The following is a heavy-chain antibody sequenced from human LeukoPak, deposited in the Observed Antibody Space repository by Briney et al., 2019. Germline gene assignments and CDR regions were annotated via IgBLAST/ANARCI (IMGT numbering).Heavy chain of an antibody. CDR2: IYYSGST. V-gene: IGHV4-59*08. J-gene: IGHJ4*02. CDR3: ARHPRGGSGSYHFDY. CDR1: GGSISSYY. D-gene: IGHD3-10*01. Sequence: SETLSLTCTVSGGSISSYYWSWIRQPPGKGLEWIGYIYYSGSTNYNPSLKSRVTISVDTSKNQFSLKLSSVTAADTAVYYCARHPRGGSGSYHFDYWGQGTLVTVSS.